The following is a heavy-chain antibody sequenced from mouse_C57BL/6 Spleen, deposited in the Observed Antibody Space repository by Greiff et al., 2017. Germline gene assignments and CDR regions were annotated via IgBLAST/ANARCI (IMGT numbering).Heavy chain of an antibody. J-gene: IGHJ1*03. V-gene: IGHV1-20*01. CDR1: GYSFTGYF. CDR3: ARWRDGSIRGDCDV. D-gene: IGHD2-10*02. CDR2: INPYSGDT. Sequence: VQLQQSGPELVKPGDSVKISCKASGYSFTGYFMNWVMQSHGKSLEWIGSINPYSGDTFYNQKFKGKATLTVDKSSSTAHMELRSLTTENSADYDCARWRDGSIRGDCDVWGTGTTVTVSA.